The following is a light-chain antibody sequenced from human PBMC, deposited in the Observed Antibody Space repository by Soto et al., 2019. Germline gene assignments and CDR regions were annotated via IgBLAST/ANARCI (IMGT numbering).Light chain of an antibody. Sequence: QSALTQPASVSGSPGQSITISCTGTSSDVGGHNYVSWYQEHPGKAPKLKIYEVSNRPSGVSNRFSGSKSGNTASLTISGLQAEDEADYYCSSYTTSSTRVFGGGTQLTVL. CDR3: SSYTTSSTRV. V-gene: IGLV2-14*01. J-gene: IGLJ3*02. CDR2: EVS. CDR1: SSDVGGHNY.